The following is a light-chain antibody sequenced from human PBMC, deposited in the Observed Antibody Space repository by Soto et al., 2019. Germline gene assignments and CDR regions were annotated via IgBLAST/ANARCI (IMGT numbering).Light chain of an antibody. CDR2: KAS. CDR1: QSISSW. V-gene: IGKV1-5*03. J-gene: IGKJ4*01. CDR3: QQYNSYPLT. Sequence: DIQMTQSPSTLSASVVDRVTITCRASQSISSWVAWYQQKPGKAPKLLIYKASSLESGVPSRFSGSGSGTEFTLTISSLQPDDFATYYCQQYNSYPLTFGGGTKVDIK.